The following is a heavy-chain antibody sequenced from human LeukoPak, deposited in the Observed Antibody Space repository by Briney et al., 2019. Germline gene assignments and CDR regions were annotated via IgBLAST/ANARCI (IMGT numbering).Heavy chain of an antibody. V-gene: IGHV3-9*01. CDR2: ISWNSGSI. CDR3: AKDSALGSSWPIDAFAI. J-gene: IGHJ3*02. Sequence: AGGSLRLSCAASGFTFVDYAMHWVRKAPGKGLEWVSGISWNSGSIGYADSVKGRFTISRDNAKNSLYLQMNSLRAEDTALYYCAKDSALGSSWPIDAFAIWGQGTMVAVSS. D-gene: IGHD6-13*01. CDR1: GFTFVDYA.